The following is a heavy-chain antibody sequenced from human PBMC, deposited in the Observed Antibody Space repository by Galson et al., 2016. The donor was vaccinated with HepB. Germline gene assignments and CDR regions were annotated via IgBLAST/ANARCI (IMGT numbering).Heavy chain of an antibody. V-gene: IGHV3-11*06. CDR2: ISPSSSDI. CDR3: ASPNGRYSVHTFDL. CDR1: GFTFSDYY. D-gene: IGHD1-26*01. Sequence: SLRLSCAASGFTFSDYYMSWIRQAPGKGLEWVSYISPSSSDIKHADSVIGRFSISRDNAKNSLYLQMNTLGVEDTAVYYCASPNGRYSVHTFDLWGQGTMVTVSS. J-gene: IGHJ3*01.